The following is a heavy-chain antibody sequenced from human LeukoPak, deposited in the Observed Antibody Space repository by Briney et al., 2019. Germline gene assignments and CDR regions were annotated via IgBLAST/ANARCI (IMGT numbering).Heavy chain of an antibody. CDR3: AASDDYGDYYFDY. V-gene: IGHV3-53*01. Sequence: GGSLRLSCAASGFTVSSNYMSWVRQAPGKGLEWVSVIYRGGSTYYADSVKGRFTISRDNSKNTLYLQMNSLRAEDTAVYYCAASDDYGDYYFDYWGQGTLVTVSS. CDR2: IYRGGST. J-gene: IGHJ4*02. D-gene: IGHD4-17*01. CDR1: GFTVSSNY.